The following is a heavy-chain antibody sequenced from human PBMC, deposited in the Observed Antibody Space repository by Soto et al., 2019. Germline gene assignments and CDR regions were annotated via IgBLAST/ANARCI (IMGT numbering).Heavy chain of an antibody. J-gene: IGHJ4*02. CDR3: ASGIEPARYYYDSSGRSYY. V-gene: IGHV1-69*01. CDR1: GGTFSSYA. CDR2: IIPIFGTA. D-gene: IGHD3-22*01. Sequence: QVQLVQSGAEVQKPGSSVKVSCKASGGTFSSYAISWVRQAPGQGLEWMGGIIPIFGTANYAQKFQGRVTITADESTSTAYMELSSLRSEDTAVYYCASGIEPARYYYDSSGRSYYRGQGTLVTVSS.